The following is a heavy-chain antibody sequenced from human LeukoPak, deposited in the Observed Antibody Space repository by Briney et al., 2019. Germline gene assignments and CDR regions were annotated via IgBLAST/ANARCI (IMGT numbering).Heavy chain of an antibody. Sequence: SETLSLTCTVSGGSISSSSYYWGWIRQPPGKGLEWIGSIYYSGSTYYNPSLKSRVTISVDTSKNRFSLKLSSVTAADTAVYYCARRPMVRGAQATGWDYWGQGTLVTVSS. J-gene: IGHJ4*02. D-gene: IGHD3-10*01. CDR2: IYYSGST. V-gene: IGHV4-39*01. CDR3: ARRPMVRGAQATGWDY. CDR1: GGSISSSSYY.